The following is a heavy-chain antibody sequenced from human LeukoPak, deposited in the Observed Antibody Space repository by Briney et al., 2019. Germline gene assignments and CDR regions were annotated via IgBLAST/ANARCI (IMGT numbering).Heavy chain of an antibody. CDR3: ASQVISGSSDAFDI. J-gene: IGHJ3*02. D-gene: IGHD1-26*01. V-gene: IGHV3-23*01. CDR1: GFTFSSYA. CDR2: ISGSGGST. Sequence: GGSLRLSCAASGFTFSSYAMSWVRQAPGKGLEWVSAISGSGGSTYYADSVKGRFTISRDNAKNSLYLQMNGLRAEDTAVYYCASQVISGSSDAFDIWGQGTMVTVSS.